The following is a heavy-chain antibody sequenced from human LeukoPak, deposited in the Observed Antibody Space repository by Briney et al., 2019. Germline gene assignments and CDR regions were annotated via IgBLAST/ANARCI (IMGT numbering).Heavy chain of an antibody. Sequence: GGSLRLSCAASGFTFSDYYMSWIRQAPGKGLEWVSYISGSGHTIYYTDSVKGRFTISRDNAKNSLYLQMISLRAEDTAVYYCASGSGGSYYFDYWGQGTLVTVSS. J-gene: IGHJ4*02. CDR3: ASGSGGSYYFDY. CDR1: GFTFSDYY. V-gene: IGHV3-11*01. CDR2: ISGSGHTI. D-gene: IGHD2-15*01.